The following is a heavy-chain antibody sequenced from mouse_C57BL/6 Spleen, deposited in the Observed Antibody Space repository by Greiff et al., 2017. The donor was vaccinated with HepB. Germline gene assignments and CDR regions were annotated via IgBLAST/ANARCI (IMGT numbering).Heavy chain of an antibody. J-gene: IGHJ4*01. V-gene: IGHV1-15*01. Sequence: VQLQQSGAELVRPGASVTLSCKASGYTFTDYEMHWVKQTPVHGLEWIGAIDPETGGTAYNQKFKGKAILTADKSSSTAYMELRSLTSEDSAVYYWTRWLLRAMDYWGQGTSVTVSS. D-gene: IGHD2-3*01. CDR1: GYTFTDYE. CDR2: IDPETGGT. CDR3: TRWLLRAMDY.